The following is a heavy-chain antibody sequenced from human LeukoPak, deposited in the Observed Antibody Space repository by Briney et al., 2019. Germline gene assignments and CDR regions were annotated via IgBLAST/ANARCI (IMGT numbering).Heavy chain of an antibody. CDR2: INPNSGGT. D-gene: IGHD3-16*01. Sequence: ASMKVSCKASGYTLTGFYMHWVRQAPGQGLEWMGWINPNSGGTNYAQKFQGRVTMTRDTSISTAYMELSRLTSDDTAVYYCARARGSQSFDYWGQGTLVTASS. V-gene: IGHV1-2*02. CDR1: GYTLTGFY. CDR3: ARARGSQSFDY. J-gene: IGHJ4*02.